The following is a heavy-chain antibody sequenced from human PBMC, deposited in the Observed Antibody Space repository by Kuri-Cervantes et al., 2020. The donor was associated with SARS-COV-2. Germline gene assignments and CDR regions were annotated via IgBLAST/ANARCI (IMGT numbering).Heavy chain of an antibody. J-gene: IGHJ6*03. D-gene: IGHD6-19*01. Sequence: GESLKISCAASGFTFSSYSMNWVRQAPGKGLEWVSYISSSSNTIYYADSVKGRFTISRDNAKNSLYLQVNSLRAEDTAVYYCARGKSPRSGWLEFDYYYYYMDVWGKGTTVTVSS. CDR3: ARGKSPRSGWLEFDYYYYYMDV. V-gene: IGHV3-48*01. CDR1: GFTFSSYS. CDR2: ISSSSNTI.